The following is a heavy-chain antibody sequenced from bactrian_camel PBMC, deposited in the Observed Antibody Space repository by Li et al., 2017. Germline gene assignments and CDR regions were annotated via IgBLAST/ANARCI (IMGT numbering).Heavy chain of an antibody. D-gene: IGHD4*01. Sequence: DVQLVESGGGSVQAGGSLTLSCVVSGYTSSDYCMGWLRQGPGKEDYEGIGNYMDDGRTSYADSVQGRFTISKDKDHVKNTLFLEMTNLKADDTAMYYCTADTVKASLATIAQFAAYEGHGTQVTVS. V-gene: IGHV3S42*01. CDR2: YMDDGRT. CDR1: GYTSSDYC. J-gene: IGHJ4*01.